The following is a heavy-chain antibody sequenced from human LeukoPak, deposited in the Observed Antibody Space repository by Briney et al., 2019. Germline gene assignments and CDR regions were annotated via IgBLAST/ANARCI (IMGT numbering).Heavy chain of an antibody. J-gene: IGHJ4*02. CDR3: ALMTVLPHVKLIYFDY. CDR2: ISSNDEK. D-gene: IGHD3-10*01. CDR1: DFSLINARMG. V-gene: IGHV2-26*01. Sequence: KGSGPTLVNPTETLTLTCTVSDFSLINARMGVSWIRQPPGKPLEWLAHISSNDEKSYRTSLKSRLSISKDTSNSQVVLRMTYMDPGDTTTYYCALMTVLPHVKLIYFDYWGQGTLVTVSS.